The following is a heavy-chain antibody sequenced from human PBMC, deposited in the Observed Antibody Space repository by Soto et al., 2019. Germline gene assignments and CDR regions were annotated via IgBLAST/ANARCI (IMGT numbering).Heavy chain of an antibody. Sequence: QVQLVQSGAEVKKPGSSVKVSCKASGGTFSSYAISWVRQAPGQGLEWMGGIIPIFGTANYAQKFQGRVTITADKSPSTGYMELSSLRSEDTAVYYCARGNGIAVAGVFDYWGQGTLVTVSS. CDR1: GGTFSSYA. CDR3: ARGNGIAVAGVFDY. D-gene: IGHD6-19*01. CDR2: IIPIFGTA. V-gene: IGHV1-69*06. J-gene: IGHJ4*02.